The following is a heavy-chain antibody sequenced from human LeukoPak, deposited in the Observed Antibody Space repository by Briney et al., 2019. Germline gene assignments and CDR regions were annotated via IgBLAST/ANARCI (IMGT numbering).Heavy chain of an antibody. V-gene: IGHV3-23*01. Sequence: GGSLRLSCAASGFTFSSYAMSWVRQAPGKGLEWVSAISGSGGSTYYADSVKGRFTISRDNSKNTLYLQMNSLRAEDTAVYYCARERRPMIVVVTPGLNAFDIWGQGTMVTVSS. J-gene: IGHJ3*02. D-gene: IGHD3-22*01. CDR1: GFTFSSYA. CDR3: ARERRPMIVVVTPGLNAFDI. CDR2: ISGSGGST.